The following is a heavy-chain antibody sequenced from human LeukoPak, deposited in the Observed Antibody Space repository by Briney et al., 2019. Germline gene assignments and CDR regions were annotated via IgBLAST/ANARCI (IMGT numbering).Heavy chain of an antibody. Sequence: PSETLSLTCTVSGXSISSYYWSWIRQPPGKGLEWIGYIYYSGSTNYNPSLKSRVTISVDTSKNQSSLKLSSVTAADTAVYYCASSHYDILTGSFQNWFDPWGQGTLVTVSS. CDR1: GXSISSYY. CDR3: ASSHYDILTGSFQNWFDP. CDR2: IYYSGST. J-gene: IGHJ5*02. D-gene: IGHD3-9*01. V-gene: IGHV4-59*08.